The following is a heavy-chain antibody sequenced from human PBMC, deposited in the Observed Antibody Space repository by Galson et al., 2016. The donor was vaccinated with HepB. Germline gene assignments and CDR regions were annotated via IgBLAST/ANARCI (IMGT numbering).Heavy chain of an antibody. D-gene: IGHD4-17*01. CDR1: GFTVSTNY. CDR3: AKTVRMTTVTGFDY. CDR2: IYSSGST. Sequence: SLRLSCAASGFTVSTNYMSWVRQAPGKGLEWVSVIYSSGSTYYADSVKGRFTISRDNSKNTLYLQMNSLRAEDTAVYYCAKTVRMTTVTGFDYWGQGTLVTVSS. J-gene: IGHJ4*02. V-gene: IGHV3-66*03.